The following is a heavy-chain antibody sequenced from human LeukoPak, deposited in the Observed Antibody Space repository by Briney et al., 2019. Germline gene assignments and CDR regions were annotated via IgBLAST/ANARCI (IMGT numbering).Heavy chain of an antibody. D-gene: IGHD3-22*01. CDR1: GFTFSSYA. V-gene: IGHV3-23*01. CDR2: ICCSRGST. J-gene: IGHJ4*02. Sequence: GGSLRLSCAASGFTFSSYAMSWVRQAPGKGMEWVSSICCSRGSTYYADSVNRLFTISTDNSNNSLYLQINILGADDTALYYCASTMMTSPFDYWGQGTLVTVSS. CDR3: ASTMMTSPFDY.